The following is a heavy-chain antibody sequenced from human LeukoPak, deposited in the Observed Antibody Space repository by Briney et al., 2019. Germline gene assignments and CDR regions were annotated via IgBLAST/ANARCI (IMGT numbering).Heavy chain of an antibody. D-gene: IGHD4-17*01. V-gene: IGHV3-74*01. J-gene: IGHJ4*02. CDR3: ARADPTGFDY. CDR2: INSDGSST. CDR1: GFTFSSYW. Sequence: PAGSLGLSCAASGFTFSSYWMHWVRQAEGKGLVWVSRINSDGSSTSYADFVKGRFTISRDNAKNTLCLQMNSLRAEDTAVYYCARADPTGFDYWGQGTLVTVS.